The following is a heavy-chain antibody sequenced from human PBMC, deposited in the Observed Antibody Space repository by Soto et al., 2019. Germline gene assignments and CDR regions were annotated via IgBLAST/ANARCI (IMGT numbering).Heavy chain of an antibody. CDR2: ISSGGNK. V-gene: IGHV3-23*01. J-gene: IGHJ6*02. D-gene: IGHD2-15*01. Sequence: LLESGGGLVQPGGSLRLSCEASGFSFSRNAMSWVRQAPGKGLEWVASISSGGNKYYADSVKGRFTISRDNSKNTQSLQMTSLGAEDTAVYYCAKLGYCTGGTCYLDYYYGVDVWGQGTTVTVS. CDR3: AKLGYCTGGTCYLDYYYGVDV. CDR1: GFSFSRNA.